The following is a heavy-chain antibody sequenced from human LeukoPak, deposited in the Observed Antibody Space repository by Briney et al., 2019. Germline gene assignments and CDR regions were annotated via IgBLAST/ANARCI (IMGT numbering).Heavy chain of an antibody. J-gene: IGHJ5*01. V-gene: IGHV4-34*01. CDR2: INHSGST. CDR3: ARGRGRGVLITTSRRSFWFDS. D-gene: IGHD3-22*01. Sequence: PSETLSLTCAVYGGSFSGYYWSWIRQPPGKGLEWIGEINHSGSTTYKPSLKSRVTISVDTSKNQVSLKLSSVTAADTAVYYCARGRGRGVLITTSRRSFWFDSWGQGTLVTVSS. CDR1: GGSFSGYY.